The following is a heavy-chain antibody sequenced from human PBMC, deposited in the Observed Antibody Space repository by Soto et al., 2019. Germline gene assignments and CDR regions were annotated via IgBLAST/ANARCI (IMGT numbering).Heavy chain of an antibody. CDR3: AKEGLGLRGVISKTSLIPECIPDC. V-gene: IGHV3-23*01. CDR1: GFTFSSYA. Sequence: HPGGSVRLSCAASGFTFSSYAMSWVRQAPGKGLEWVSAISGSGGSTYYADSVKGRFTISRDNSKNTLYLQMNSLRAEDTAVYYCAKEGLGLRGVISKTSLIPECIPDCWGQGTLITVSS. CDR2: ISGSGGST. J-gene: IGHJ4*02. D-gene: IGHD3-10*01.